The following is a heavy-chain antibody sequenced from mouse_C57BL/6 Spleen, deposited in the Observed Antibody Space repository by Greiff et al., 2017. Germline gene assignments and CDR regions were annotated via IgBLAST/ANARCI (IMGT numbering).Heavy chain of an antibody. D-gene: IGHD1-1*01. J-gene: IGHJ2*01. CDR1: GFTFSSYG. Sequence: EVKLVESGGDLVKPGGSLKLSCAASGFTFSSYGMSWVRQTPDKRLAWVATISSGGSYTYYPDSVKGRFTISRDNAKNTLYLQMSSLKSEDTAMYYCASLPYYYGSSYDFDYWGQGTTLTVSS. CDR2: ISSGGSYT. CDR3: ASLPYYYGSSYDFDY. V-gene: IGHV5-6*01.